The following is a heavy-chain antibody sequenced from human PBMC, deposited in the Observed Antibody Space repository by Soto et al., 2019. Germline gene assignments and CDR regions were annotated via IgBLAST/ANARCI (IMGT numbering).Heavy chain of an antibody. Sequence: EVQLVESGGGLVQPGGSLRLSCAASGFTFSDHYMDWVRQALGKGLEWVGRTRNKANSYTTEYAASVKARFTISRDDSKNSLYLQMNSLKTEDTAVYYCARGQRRDGDNRNYYYYGMDVWGQGTTVTVSS. CDR2: TRNKANSYTT. CDR1: GFTFSDHY. J-gene: IGHJ6*02. CDR3: ARGQRRDGDNRNYYYYGMDV. V-gene: IGHV3-72*01.